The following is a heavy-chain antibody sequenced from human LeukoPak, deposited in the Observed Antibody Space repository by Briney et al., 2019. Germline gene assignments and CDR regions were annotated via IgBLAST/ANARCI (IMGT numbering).Heavy chain of an antibody. J-gene: IGHJ4*02. Sequence: ASVKVSCKASGYTFTSYGISWVRQAPGQGLEWMGWISAYNGNTNYAQKLQGRVTMTTVTSTSTAYMELRSLRSDDTAVYYCASIHSSGWYDYWGQGTLVTVSS. CDR2: ISAYNGNT. CDR3: ASIHSSGWYDY. V-gene: IGHV1-18*01. D-gene: IGHD6-19*01. CDR1: GYTFTSYG.